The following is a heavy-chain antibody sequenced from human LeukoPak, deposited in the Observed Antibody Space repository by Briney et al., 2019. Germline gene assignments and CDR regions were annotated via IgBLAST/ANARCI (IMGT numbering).Heavy chain of an antibody. CDR3: ARAGSSFDI. Sequence: GESLQISCKASGYSFTNYWIGWVRQMPGKGLEWMGIIYPSDSDTRYSPSFQGQVTISADKSISSAYLQWSSLRASDTAVYYCARAGSSFDIWGQGTMVTVSS. V-gene: IGHV5-51*01. J-gene: IGHJ3*02. CDR2: IYPSDSDT. CDR1: GYSFTNYW. D-gene: IGHD3-10*01.